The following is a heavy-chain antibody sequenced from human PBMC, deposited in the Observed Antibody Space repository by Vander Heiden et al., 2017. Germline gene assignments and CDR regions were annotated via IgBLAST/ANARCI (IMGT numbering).Heavy chain of an antibody. D-gene: IGHD5-12*01. CDR2: ISSSGSTI. Sequence: QVQLVESGGGSVKPGGSLRLPCSASGFTFSDYYMSWLRQAPGKGLEWVSYISSSGSTIYYADSVKGRFTISRDNAKNSLYLQMNSLRAEDTAVYYCARDSGDGYNADAFDIWGQGTMVTVSS. V-gene: IGHV3-11*01. CDR1: GFTFSDYY. J-gene: IGHJ3*02. CDR3: ARDSGDGYNADAFDI.